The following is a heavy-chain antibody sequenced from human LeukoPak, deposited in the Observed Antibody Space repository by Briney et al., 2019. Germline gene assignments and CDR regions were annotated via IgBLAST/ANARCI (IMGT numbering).Heavy chain of an antibody. CDR2: IYPGDSDT. D-gene: IGHD2-8*01. CDR3: ARNLVYGSDARRRAFDI. CDR1: GYSFTSYW. V-gene: IGHV5-51*01. Sequence: GESLKISCKGSGYSFTSYWIGWVRQMPGKGLEWMAIIYPGDSDTRYSPSFQGQVTISADKSISTAYLQWSSLKASDTAMYFCARNLVYGSDARRRAFDIWGPGTMVIVSS. J-gene: IGHJ3*02.